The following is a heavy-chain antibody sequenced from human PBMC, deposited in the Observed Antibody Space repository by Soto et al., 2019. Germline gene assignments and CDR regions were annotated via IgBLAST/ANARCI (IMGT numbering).Heavy chain of an antibody. CDR2: ISGSGGST. D-gene: IGHD2-15*01. V-gene: IGHV3-23*01. J-gene: IGHJ4*02. CDR3: AKDLGYCSGGSCPLVFDY. Sequence: EVQLLESGGGLVQPGGSLRLSCAASGFTFSSYAMSWVRQAPGKGLEWVSAISGSGGSTSYADSVKGRFTISRDNSKNTLYLQMNSLRAEDTAVYYCAKDLGYCSGGSCPLVFDYWGQGTLVTVSS. CDR1: GFTFSSYA.